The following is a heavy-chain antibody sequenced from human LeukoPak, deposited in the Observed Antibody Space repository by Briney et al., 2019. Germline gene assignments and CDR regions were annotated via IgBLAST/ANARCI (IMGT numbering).Heavy chain of an antibody. CDR1: GYSISSGYY. CDR2: IHQSGST. CDR3: VSDANYYGYNWFDS. Sequence: SETLSLTCAVSGYSISSGYYWGWIRQPPGKGLEYIGSIHQSGSTYYNPSLKSRVTMSLDTSRNQFSLKLSSVTAADTAVYYCVSDANYYGYNWFDSCGYGALVTVSS. J-gene: IGHJ5*01. D-gene: IGHD3-10*01. V-gene: IGHV4-38-2*01.